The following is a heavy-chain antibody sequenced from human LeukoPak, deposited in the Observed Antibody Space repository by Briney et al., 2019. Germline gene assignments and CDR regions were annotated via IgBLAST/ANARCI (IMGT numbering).Heavy chain of an antibody. CDR3: ARGLSSSSFLDY. J-gene: IGHJ4*02. CDR2: IYYSGST. Sequence: PSQTLSLTCTVSGGPISSGGYYWSWIRQHPGKGLEWIGYIYYSGSTYYNPSLKSRVTVSVDTSKNQFSLKLSSVTAADTAVYYCARGLSSSSFLDYWGQGTLVTVSS. D-gene: IGHD6-13*01. V-gene: IGHV4-31*03. CDR1: GGPISSGGYY.